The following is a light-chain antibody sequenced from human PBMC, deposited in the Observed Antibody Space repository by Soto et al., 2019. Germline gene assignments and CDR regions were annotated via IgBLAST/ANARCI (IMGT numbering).Light chain of an antibody. Sequence: QSALTQPPSASGSPGQSVTISCTGTSSDVGGYNYVSWYQQHSGKAPKLIIYEVRERPSGVPDRFSGSKSGTSASLAISGLQSEDEADYYCAAWDDSLYDVVFGGGTKVTVL. J-gene: IGLJ3*02. CDR1: SSDVGGYNY. CDR3: AAWDDSLYDVV. CDR2: EVR. V-gene: IGLV2-8*01.